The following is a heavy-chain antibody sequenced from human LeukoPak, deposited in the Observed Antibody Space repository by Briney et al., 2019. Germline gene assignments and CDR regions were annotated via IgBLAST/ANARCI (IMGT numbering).Heavy chain of an antibody. D-gene: IGHD1-26*01. Sequence: ASVKVSCKASGYTFTSYDINWVRQATGQGLEWMGWMNPNSGNTGYAQKFQGRVIFTRNTSISTAYMELSSLRSEDTAVYYCARAPSGSYYEAFDIWGQGTMVTVSS. CDR2: MNPNSGNT. CDR3: ARAPSGSYYEAFDI. CDR1: GYTFTSYD. V-gene: IGHV1-8*03. J-gene: IGHJ3*02.